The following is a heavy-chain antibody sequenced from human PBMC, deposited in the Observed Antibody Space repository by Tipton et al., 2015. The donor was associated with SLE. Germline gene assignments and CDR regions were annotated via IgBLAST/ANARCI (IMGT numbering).Heavy chain of an antibody. D-gene: IGHD6-13*01. J-gene: IGHJ6*02. CDR1: GGSFSGYY. CDR2: INHSGST. CDR3: ARGLSGYSSSWFYYYYGMDV. V-gene: IGHV4-34*01. Sequence: TLSLTCVVYGGSFSGYYWSWIRQPPGKGLEWIGEINHSGSTNYNPSLKSRVTISLDTSKNQFSLRLSSVTAADTAVYYCARGLSGYSSSWFYYYYGMDVWGQGTTVTVSS.